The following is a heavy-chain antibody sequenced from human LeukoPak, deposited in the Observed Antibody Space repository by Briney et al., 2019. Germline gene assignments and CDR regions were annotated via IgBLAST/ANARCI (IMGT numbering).Heavy chain of an antibody. CDR1: GFTFSSYA. CDR3: AKDGDSSSSGYYYFYMDV. D-gene: IGHD6-6*01. Sequence: GGSRRLSCAASGFTFSSYAMSWVRQAPGKGLEWVSAISGSGGSTYYADSVKGRFTISRDNSKNTLYLQMNSLRAEDTAVYYCAKDGDSSSSGYYYFYMDVWGKGTTVTVSS. J-gene: IGHJ6*03. CDR2: ISGSGGST. V-gene: IGHV3-23*01.